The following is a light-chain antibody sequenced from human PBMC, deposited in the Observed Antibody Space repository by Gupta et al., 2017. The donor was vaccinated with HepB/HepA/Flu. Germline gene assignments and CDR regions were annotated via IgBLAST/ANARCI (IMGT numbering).Light chain of an antibody. V-gene: IGKV4-1*01. CDR3: QQDNSTPLA. J-gene: IGKJ1*01. CDR1: QSVLHSSNNKNY. Sequence: DIVMTHSPDSLAVSLGERATINCKSSQSVLHSSNNKNYLAWYQQKPGQPPKLLIYWASTRESGVPDRFSGGGSGTDFTLTISSLQAEDVAVYYCQQDNSTPLAFGQGTKVEIK. CDR2: WAS.